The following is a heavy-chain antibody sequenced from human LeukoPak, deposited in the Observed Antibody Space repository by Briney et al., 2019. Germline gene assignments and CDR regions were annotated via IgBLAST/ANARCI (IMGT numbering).Heavy chain of an antibody. V-gene: IGHV3-48*04. D-gene: IGHD6-19*01. Sequence: GGSLRLSCAASGFTFSSYSMNWVRQAPGKGLEWVSYISSSSSTIYYADSVKGRFTISRDNAKNSLYLQMNSLRAEDTAVYYCARPGIAVGHDAFDIWGQGTMVTVSS. CDR3: ARPGIAVGHDAFDI. CDR1: GFTFSSYS. J-gene: IGHJ3*02. CDR2: ISSSSSTI.